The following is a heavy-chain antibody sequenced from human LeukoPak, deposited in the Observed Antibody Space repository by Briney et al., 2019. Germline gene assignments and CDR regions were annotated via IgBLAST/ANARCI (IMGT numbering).Heavy chain of an antibody. CDR3: ARHRESPQFDY. Sequence: SETLSLTCSVSGGSISSSSFYWAWVRQPPGKGLEWIGSIYYSGSTYYGPSLKGRVTISIDTSKNQFSLKLSSVTAADTAVYYCARHRESPQFDYWGQGTLVTVSS. V-gene: IGHV4-39*01. CDR2: IYYSGST. CDR1: GGSISSSSFY. J-gene: IGHJ4*02.